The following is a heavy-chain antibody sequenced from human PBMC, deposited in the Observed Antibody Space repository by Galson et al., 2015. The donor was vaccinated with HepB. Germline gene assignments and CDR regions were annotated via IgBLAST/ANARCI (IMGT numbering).Heavy chain of an antibody. V-gene: IGHV3-74*01. D-gene: IGHD3-9*01. Sequence: SLRLSCAASGFTFSSFWMHWVRQGPGEGLVWVSRINGDGIVTNYADSVKGRFAISRDNAKNTLYLQMNSLRAEDTAVYYCAKDTRYYDILTGYSGFVLDYGMDVWGQGTTVTVSS. CDR2: INGDGIVT. J-gene: IGHJ6*02. CDR3: AKDTRYYDILTGYSGFVLDYGMDV. CDR1: GFTFSSFW.